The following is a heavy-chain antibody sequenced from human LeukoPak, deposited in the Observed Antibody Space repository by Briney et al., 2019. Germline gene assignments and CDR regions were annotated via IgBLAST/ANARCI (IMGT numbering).Heavy chain of an antibody. CDR2: FDPEDGET. CDR3: ATDIIGSSWYYFDY. V-gene: IGHV1-24*01. J-gene: IGHJ4*02. Sequence: ASVKVSCKVSGYTLTELPMHWVRQAPGKGLEWMGGFDPEDGETIYAQKFQGRVTMTEDTSTNTAYMELSSLRSEDTAVYYCATDIIGSSWYYFDYWGQGTLVTVSS. D-gene: IGHD6-13*01. CDR1: GYTLTELP.